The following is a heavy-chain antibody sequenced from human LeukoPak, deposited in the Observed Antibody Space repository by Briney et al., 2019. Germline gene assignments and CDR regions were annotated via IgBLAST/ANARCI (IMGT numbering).Heavy chain of an antibody. D-gene: IGHD1-14*01. CDR3: ARIRGHGNPSDAFDF. CDR2: INHTGST. J-gene: IGHJ3*01. Sequence: SETLSLTCGVYGGSFSDYYWSWIRQPPGKGLEWIGEINHTGSTKYNSSLKSRVTISVDTSKTQFSLRLTSVTAADTAMYYCARIRGHGNPSDAFDFWGRGTMVVVSS. V-gene: IGHV4-34*01. CDR1: GGSFSDYY.